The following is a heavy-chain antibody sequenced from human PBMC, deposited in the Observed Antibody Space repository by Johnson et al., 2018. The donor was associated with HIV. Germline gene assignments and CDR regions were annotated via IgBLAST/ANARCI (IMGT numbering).Heavy chain of an antibody. V-gene: IGHV3-73*02. J-gene: IGHJ3*02. D-gene: IGHD3-22*01. CDR1: GFTFSGSA. CDR3: TRRGYYDSSGYAFDI. Sequence: VQLVESGGGLVQPGGSLKLSCAASGFTFSGSAMHWVRQASGNGLEWVVRIRSKANRYATSYAASVKGRFTISSDDSKNTAYLQMNSLKTEDTAVYYCTRRGYYDSSGYAFDIWGQGTMVTVSS. CDR2: IRSKANRYAT.